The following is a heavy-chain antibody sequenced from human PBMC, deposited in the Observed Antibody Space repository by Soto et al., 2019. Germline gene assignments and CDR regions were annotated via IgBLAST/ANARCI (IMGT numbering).Heavy chain of an antibody. J-gene: IGHJ4*02. CDR3: ARESEDLTSNFDY. Sequence: VGSLRLSCAASGFTFTRYSMNWVRQAPGKGLEWVSSISSTTNYVYYGDSMKGRFTISRDNAKNSLYLEMNSLRAEDTAVYYCARESEDLTSNFDYWGQGTLVTVSS. CDR1: GFTFTRYS. V-gene: IGHV3-21*06. CDR2: ISSTTNYV.